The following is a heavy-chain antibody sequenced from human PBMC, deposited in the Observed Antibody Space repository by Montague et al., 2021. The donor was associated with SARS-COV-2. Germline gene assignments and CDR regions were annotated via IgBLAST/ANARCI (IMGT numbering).Heavy chain of an antibody. V-gene: IGHV4-59*01. D-gene: IGHD2-8*01. Sequence: SETLSLTCTVSGGSISNYYWTWIRQPPGKGLEWIAYIYYSGIANYNPSLKSRVTISVDTSKNQFSLRLTSVTATDTAVYYCARETPHGLFDSWGQGSLVTISS. CDR1: GGSISNYY. CDR3: ARETPHGLFDS. J-gene: IGHJ4*02. CDR2: IYYSGIA.